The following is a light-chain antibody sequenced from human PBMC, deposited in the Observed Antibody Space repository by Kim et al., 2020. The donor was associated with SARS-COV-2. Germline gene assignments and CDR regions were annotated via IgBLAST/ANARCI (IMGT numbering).Light chain of an antibody. CDR1: SLRSYY. CDR3: NHRDRKDNMV. J-gene: IGLJ2*01. Sequence: SSELTQDPAVSVALGQTVRITCQGDSLRSYYETWYQQKPGKARKFFINGKNNGPSGIPDRSSGSSSGKTASLTITGIQRAEEAEYNCNHRDRKDNMVCGG. CDR2: GKN. V-gene: IGLV3-19*01.